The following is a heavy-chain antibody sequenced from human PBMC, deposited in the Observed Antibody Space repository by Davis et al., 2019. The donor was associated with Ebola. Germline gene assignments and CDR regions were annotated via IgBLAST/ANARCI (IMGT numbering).Heavy chain of an antibody. V-gene: IGHV3-74*01. Sequence: LSLTCAASGFTFSTSWVHWVRQAPGEGLVWVSRINGDGSTINYADSVKGRFTVSRDNARNTMYLQMNSLRAEDTAVYSCARAGNYYFEYWGQGTLVTVSS. J-gene: IGHJ4*02. D-gene: IGHD1-7*01. CDR1: GFTFSTSW. CDR2: INGDGSTI. CDR3: ARAGNYYFEY.